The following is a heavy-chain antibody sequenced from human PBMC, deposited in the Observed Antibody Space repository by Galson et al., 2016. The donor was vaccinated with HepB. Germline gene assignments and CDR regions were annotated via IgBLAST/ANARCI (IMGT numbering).Heavy chain of an antibody. D-gene: IGHD2-2*02. J-gene: IGHJ4*02. CDR3: ARYTSSGLDY. Sequence: SETLSLTCTVSGGSVSSAPYYWTWIRQPPGKGLDWIGYISYRGSTNYNSSLKSRVTISVDTSENQFSLRLNSVTAADTAVYFCARYTSSGLDYWGQGTLVTVSS. CDR1: GGSVSSAPYY. V-gene: IGHV4-61*01. CDR2: ISYRGST.